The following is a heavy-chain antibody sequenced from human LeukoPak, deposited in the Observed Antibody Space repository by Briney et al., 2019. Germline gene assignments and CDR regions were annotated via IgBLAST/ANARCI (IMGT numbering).Heavy chain of an antibody. CDR3: SRPPLTMVEESYYFDY. D-gene: IGHD3-10*02. Sequence: GGSLRLSCAASGFTFSGYGMHWVRQAPGKGLEWVAVISYDGSNKYYADSVKGRFTISRDNSKNTLDLQMNSLKTEDTAVYYCSRPPLTMVEESYYFDYWGQGTLVTVSS. J-gene: IGHJ4*02. CDR2: ISYDGSNK. V-gene: IGHV3-30*03. CDR1: GFTFSGYG.